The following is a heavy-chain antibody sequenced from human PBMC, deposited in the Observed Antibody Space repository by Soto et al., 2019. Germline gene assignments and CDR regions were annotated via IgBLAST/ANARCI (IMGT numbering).Heavy chain of an antibody. CDR2: INPNSGGT. CDR3: ARVGGGLASLGYYGMDV. J-gene: IGHJ6*02. V-gene: IGHV1-2*04. D-gene: IGHD3-10*01. CDR1: GYTFIGYY. Sequence: GASVKVSCKASGYTFIGYYIHWVRQAPGQGLVWMGWINPNSGGTNYAQRFQGWVTMTRDRSISTAYMELSRLKSDDTAVYYCARVGGGLASLGYYGMDVWGQGTTVTVSS.